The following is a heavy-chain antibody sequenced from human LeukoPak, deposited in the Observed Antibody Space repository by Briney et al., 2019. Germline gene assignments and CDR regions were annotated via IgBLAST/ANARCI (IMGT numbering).Heavy chain of an antibody. CDR3: TRETSSRYFDY. V-gene: IGHV1-8*03. Sequence: ASVKFSCKASGYTFTSYGISWVRQATGQGLEWMGWMNPNSGRTGYAQNFQGRITITRNTSISTAYMELSSLRSEDTAVYYCTRETSSRYFDYWGQGTLVTVSS. CDR1: GYTFTSYG. CDR2: MNPNSGRT. J-gene: IGHJ4*02.